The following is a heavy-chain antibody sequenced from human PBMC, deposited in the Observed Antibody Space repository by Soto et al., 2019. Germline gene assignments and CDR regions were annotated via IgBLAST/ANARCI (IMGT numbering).Heavy chain of an antibody. CDR1: GYTSPIYD. Sequence: QVHLVQSGAEVRRPGAAVKVSCQASGYTSPIYDIEWVRQATGQRLEWMGWMNPKKGNRYPAPKFQGRLTMTWNTSTSTAYIEPTNLRSEDTAVYYYANYRTISPEGFDVWGQGTLVTVS. D-gene: IGHD3-10*01. CDR3: ANYRTISPEGFDV. J-gene: IGHJ3*01. CDR2: MNPKKGNR. V-gene: IGHV1-8*01.